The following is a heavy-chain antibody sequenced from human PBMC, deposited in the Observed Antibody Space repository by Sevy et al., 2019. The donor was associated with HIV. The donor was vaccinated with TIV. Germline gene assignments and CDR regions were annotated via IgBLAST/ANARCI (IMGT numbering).Heavy chain of an antibody. CDR3: ARGPPDGSYDYFDY. Sequence: GGSLRLSCAASGFTFIRYNMNWVRQAPGKGLEWVSSVSGSSNYIYYAESLKGRFIISRDNAKDTLYLQMNSLRADYTAVYYCARGPPDGSYDYFDYWGQGTLVTVSS. J-gene: IGHJ4*02. CDR2: VSGSSNYI. CDR1: GFTFIRYN. D-gene: IGHD1-26*01. V-gene: IGHV3-21*06.